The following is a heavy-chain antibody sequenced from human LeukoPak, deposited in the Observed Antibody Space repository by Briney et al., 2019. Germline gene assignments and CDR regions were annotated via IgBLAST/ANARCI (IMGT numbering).Heavy chain of an antibody. CDR3: ARWPLYCTNGVCYSTDAFDI. J-gene: IGHJ3*02. D-gene: IGHD2-8*01. V-gene: IGHV1-2*02. CDR1: GYTFTGYY. Sequence: GASVKVSCKASGYTFTGYYMHWVRQAPGQGLEWMGWINPNSGGTNYAQKFQGRVTMTRDTSISTAYMELSRLRSDDTAVYYCARWPLYCTNGVCYSTDAFDIWGQGTMVTVSS. CDR2: INPNSGGT.